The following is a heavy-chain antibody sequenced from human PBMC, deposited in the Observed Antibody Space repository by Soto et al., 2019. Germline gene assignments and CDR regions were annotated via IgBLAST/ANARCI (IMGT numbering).Heavy chain of an antibody. V-gene: IGHV4-30-4*01. Sequence: SETLSLTCTLSGASISSGDYLWSWIRQPPGKGLEGIGYIFYSGSTYSNPSLKSRVTISVDTSKTQFSLKLSSVTAADTAVYYCARVLLIRHYDILTGYYKGGPYYYYYGMDVWGQGTTVT. CDR2: IFYSGST. CDR3: ARVLLIRHYDILTGYYKGGPYYYYYGMDV. D-gene: IGHD3-9*01. J-gene: IGHJ6*02. CDR1: GASISSGDYL.